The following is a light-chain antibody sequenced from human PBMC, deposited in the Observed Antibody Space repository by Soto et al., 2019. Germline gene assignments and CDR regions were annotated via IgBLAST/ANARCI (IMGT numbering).Light chain of an antibody. CDR2: AAS. V-gene: IGKV3-15*01. J-gene: IGKJ2*01. CDR1: QSVSNK. CDR3: QQYNNWLPYT. Sequence: EIVMTQSPVTLSVSPGERATLSCRASQSVSNKLAWYQQKPGQAPRLLIYAASTRATGVPARFSGSGSGTEFTLTISGLQSEDFAVYYCQQYNNWLPYTFGPGTKLEIK.